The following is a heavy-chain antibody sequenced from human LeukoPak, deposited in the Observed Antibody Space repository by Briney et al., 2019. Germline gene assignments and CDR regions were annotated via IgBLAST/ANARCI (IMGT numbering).Heavy chain of an antibody. CDR3: ARGGSYGDYGYNWFDP. Sequence: SETLSLTCTVSGGSISSYYWSWFRQPPGKGLEWIGYIYYSGSTNYNPSLKSRVTISVDTSKNQFSLKLSSVTAADTAVYYCARGGSYGDYGYNWFDPWGQGTLVTVSS. CDR2: IYYSGST. V-gene: IGHV4-59*01. J-gene: IGHJ5*02. D-gene: IGHD4-17*01. CDR1: GGSISSYY.